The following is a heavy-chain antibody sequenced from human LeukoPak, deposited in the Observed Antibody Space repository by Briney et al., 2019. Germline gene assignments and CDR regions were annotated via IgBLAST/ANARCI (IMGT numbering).Heavy chain of an antibody. Sequence: ASVKVSCKASGYTFTSYGISWVRQAPGQGLEWMGWISAYNGNTNYAQKLQGRVTMTTDTSTSTAYMELRSLRSDDTAVYYCARSPYYDILTGYYSTSNWFDPWGQGTLVTASS. J-gene: IGHJ5*02. V-gene: IGHV1-18*01. CDR2: ISAYNGNT. CDR1: GYTFTSYG. CDR3: ARSPYYDILTGYYSTSNWFDP. D-gene: IGHD3-9*01.